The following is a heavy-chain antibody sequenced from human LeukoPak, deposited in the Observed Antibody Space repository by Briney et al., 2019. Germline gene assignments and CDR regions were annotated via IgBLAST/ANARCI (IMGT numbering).Heavy chain of an antibody. V-gene: IGHV4-34*01. Sequence: SETLSFTCAVYGVSFSGYYWSWIRQPPGKGLEWIGEINHSGSTNYNPSLKSRVTISVDTSKNQFSLKLSSVTAADTAVYYCARHSTFFGVVIIKGRVRGPFDYWGQGTLVPVSS. CDR2: INHSGST. CDR1: GVSFSGYY. CDR3: ARHSTFFGVVIIKGRVRGPFDY. J-gene: IGHJ4*02. D-gene: IGHD3-3*01.